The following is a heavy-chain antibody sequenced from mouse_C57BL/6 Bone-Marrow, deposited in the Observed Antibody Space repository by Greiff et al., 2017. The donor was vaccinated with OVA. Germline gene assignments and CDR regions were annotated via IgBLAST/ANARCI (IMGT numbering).Heavy chain of an antibody. CDR3: TRSYSNYYAMDY. CDR2: IDPETGGT. CDR1: GYTFTDYE. D-gene: IGHD2-5*01. J-gene: IGHJ4*01. Sequence: VQLQQSGAELVRPGASVTLSCKASGYTFTDYEMHWVKQTPVHGLEWIGAIDPETGGTAYNQKFKGKAILTADKSYSTAYMELRSLPSDDSAVYYCTRSYSNYYAMDYWGQGTSVTVSS. V-gene: IGHV1-15*01.